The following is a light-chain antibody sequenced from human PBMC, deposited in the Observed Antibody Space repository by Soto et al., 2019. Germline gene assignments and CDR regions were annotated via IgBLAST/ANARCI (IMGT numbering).Light chain of an antibody. CDR3: QKYSSVPV. Sequence: DIQMTQSPTSLSASVGDRVTITCRASQGIRNYVAWYQQIPGKAPKLLIYAASTLQSGVPSRFSGSGSGTDFTLTINGLQREDVATYSCQKYSSVPVFGPGTKVEIK. V-gene: IGKV1-27*01. CDR2: AAS. CDR1: QGIRNY. J-gene: IGKJ3*01.